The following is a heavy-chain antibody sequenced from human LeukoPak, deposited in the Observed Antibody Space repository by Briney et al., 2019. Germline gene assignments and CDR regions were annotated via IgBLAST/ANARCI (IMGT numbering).Heavy chain of an antibody. Sequence: GRSLRLSCAASGFTFSSYGMHWVRQAPGKGLEWVAVISYDGSNKYYADSVKGRFTISRDNSKNTLYLQMNSLRAEDTAVYYCAKGSSSLHDAFDIWGQGTMVTASS. V-gene: IGHV3-30*18. D-gene: IGHD6-13*01. J-gene: IGHJ3*02. CDR1: GFTFSSYG. CDR2: ISYDGSNK. CDR3: AKGSSSLHDAFDI.